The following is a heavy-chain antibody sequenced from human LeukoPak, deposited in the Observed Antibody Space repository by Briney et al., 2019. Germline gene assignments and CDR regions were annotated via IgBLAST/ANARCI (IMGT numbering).Heavy chain of an antibody. J-gene: IGHJ4*02. CDR3: ARGPLRDFDF. Sequence: GGSLRLSCAASGFTFSTSNMHWVRQAPGKGLEWVSFISYDGSNKKEADSVKGRFTISRDNSKNTLYLQMNSLRAADTAVYYCARGPLRDFDFWGQEILVTVSS. V-gene: IGHV3-30*04. CDR2: ISYDGSNK. CDR1: GFTFSTSN.